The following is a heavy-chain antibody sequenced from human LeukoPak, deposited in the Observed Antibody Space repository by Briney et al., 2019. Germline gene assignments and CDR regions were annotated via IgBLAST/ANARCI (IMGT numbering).Heavy chain of an antibody. CDR2: ISYDGSNK. CDR3: ARASGSYFPDY. V-gene: IGHV3-30-3*01. Sequence: PGRSLRLSCAASGFTFSSYAMHWVRRAPGKGLEWVAVISYDGSNKYYADSVKGRFTISRDNSKNTLYLQMNSLRAEDTAVYYCARASGSYFPDYWGQGTLVTVSS. J-gene: IGHJ4*02. CDR1: GFTFSSYA. D-gene: IGHD1-26*01.